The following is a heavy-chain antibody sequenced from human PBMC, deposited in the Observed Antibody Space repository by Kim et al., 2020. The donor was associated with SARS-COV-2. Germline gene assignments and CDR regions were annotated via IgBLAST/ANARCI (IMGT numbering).Heavy chain of an antibody. CDR1: GGSISSSSYY. CDR3: PRRRCSGWFDY. CDR2: IYYSGST. J-gene: IGHJ4*02. D-gene: IGHD6-19*01. V-gene: IGHV4-39*01. Sequence: SETLSLTCTVSGGSISSSSYYWGWIRQPPGKGLEWIGSIYYSGSTYYNPSLKSRVTISVDTSKNQFSLKLSSVTAADTAVYYCPRRRCSGWFDYLGQGTL.